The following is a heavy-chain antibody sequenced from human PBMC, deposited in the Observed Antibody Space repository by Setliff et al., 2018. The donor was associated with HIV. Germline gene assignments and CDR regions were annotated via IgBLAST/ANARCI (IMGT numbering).Heavy chain of an antibody. CDR2: ISAYNGNT. V-gene: IGHV1-18*01. CDR3: ARDGEIGPDF. Sequence: GASVKVSCKASGYTFTSYAMNWVRQAPGQGLEWMGWISAYNGNTTYAQNLQGRFTMTSDTSTTTAYMELRNLRSDDTAVYYCARDGEIGPDFWGQGTLVTVSS. CDR1: GYTFTSYA. J-gene: IGHJ4*02. D-gene: IGHD3-3*01.